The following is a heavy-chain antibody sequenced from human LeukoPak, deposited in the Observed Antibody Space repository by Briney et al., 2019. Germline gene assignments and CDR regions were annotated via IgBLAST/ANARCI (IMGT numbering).Heavy chain of an antibody. D-gene: IGHD4-17*01. V-gene: IGHV3-33*08. CDR3: ARDQMRYGDYGIGAFDI. Sequence: GRSLRLSCAASGFTFSSYAMHWVRQAPGKGLEWVAVIWYDGSNKYYADSVKGRFTISRDNSKNTLYLQMNSLRAEDTAVYYCARDQMRYGDYGIGAFDIWGQGTMVTVSS. J-gene: IGHJ3*02. CDR2: IWYDGSNK. CDR1: GFTFSSYA.